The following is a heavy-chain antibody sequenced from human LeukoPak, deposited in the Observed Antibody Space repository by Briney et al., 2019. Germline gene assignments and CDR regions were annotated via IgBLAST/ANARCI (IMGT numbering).Heavy chain of an antibody. J-gene: IGHJ6*03. CDR3: ARGTEGGDYYGFYYYYYMDV. CDR1: GGSISSSSYY. CDR2: IYYSGST. D-gene: IGHD3-10*01. V-gene: IGHV4-39*07. Sequence: SETLSLTCTVSGGSISSSSYYWGWIRQPPGKGLEWIGSIYYSGSTYYNPSLKSRVTISVDTSKNQFSLKLSSVTAADTAMYYCARGTEGGDYYGFYYYYYMDVWGKGTTVTVSS.